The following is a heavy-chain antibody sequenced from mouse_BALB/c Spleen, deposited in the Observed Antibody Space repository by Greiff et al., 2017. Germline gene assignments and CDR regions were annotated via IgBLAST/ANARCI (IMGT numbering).Heavy chain of an antibody. D-gene: IGHD2-4*01. Sequence: EVQLQQSGPELVKPGASVKISCKASGYSFTGYFMNWVMQSHGKSLEWIGRINPYNGDTFYNQKFKGKATLTVDKSSSTAHMELRSLASEDSAVYYCARSYDYDAWFAYWGQGTLVTVSA. CDR2: INPYNGDT. CDR3: ARSYDYDAWFAY. CDR1: GYSFTGYF. V-gene: IGHV1-20*02. J-gene: IGHJ3*01.